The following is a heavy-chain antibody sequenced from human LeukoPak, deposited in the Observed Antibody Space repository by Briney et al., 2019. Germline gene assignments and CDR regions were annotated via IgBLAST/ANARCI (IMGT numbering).Heavy chain of an antibody. V-gene: IGHV4-39*01. CDR2: IYYSGST. CDR3: AGRYIAARPRYYYYYMDV. Sequence: SETLSLTCTVSGGSISSSSYYWGWIRQPPGKGLEWLGSIYYSGSTYYNPSLKSRVTISVDTSKNQFSLKLSSVTAADTAVYYCAGRYIAARPRYYYYYMDVWGKGTTVTVSS. D-gene: IGHD6-6*01. CDR1: GGSISSSSYY. J-gene: IGHJ6*03.